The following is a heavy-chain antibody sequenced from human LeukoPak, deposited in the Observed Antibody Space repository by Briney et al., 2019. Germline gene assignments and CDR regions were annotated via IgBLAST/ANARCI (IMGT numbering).Heavy chain of an antibody. Sequence: GESLKISCRGSGYGFTYYWNAGVRQMPGKGLEWRGIIYPGDSDTGYSTSFEGPVTILPDKSISTAYLRRSSLKAPGTAMYYCARRISGYFPLDYWGQGTLVTVSS. V-gene: IGHV5-51*01. D-gene: IGHD5-12*01. CDR2: IYPGDSDT. J-gene: IGHJ4*02. CDR3: ARRISGYFPLDY. CDR1: GYGFTYYW.